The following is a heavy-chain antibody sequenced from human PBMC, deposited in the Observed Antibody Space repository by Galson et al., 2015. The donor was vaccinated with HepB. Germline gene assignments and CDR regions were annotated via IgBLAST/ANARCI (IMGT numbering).Heavy chain of an antibody. D-gene: IGHD1-14*01. Sequence: SLRLSCAASGFTFRSYWMSWVRQAPGKGLEWVANIKQGGSETYYVDSVKGRFTISRDNAGNSLYLQINSLRGEDTAIYYCTRGQTTSEYWGQGTLVTVSS. CDR2: IKQGGSET. J-gene: IGHJ4*02. CDR3: TRGQTTSEY. CDR1: GFTFRSYW. V-gene: IGHV3-7*01.